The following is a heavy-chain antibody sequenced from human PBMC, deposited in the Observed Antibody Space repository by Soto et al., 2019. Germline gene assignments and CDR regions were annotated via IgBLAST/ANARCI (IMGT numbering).Heavy chain of an antibody. Sequence: GGSLRLSCAASGFTFSGSAMHWVRQASGKGLEWVGRIRSKANSYATAYAASVKGRFTISRDDSKNTAYLQMNSLKTEDTAVYYCTTVVATILGYYYYGMDVWGQGTTVTVSS. V-gene: IGHV3-73*01. J-gene: IGHJ6*02. D-gene: IGHD5-12*01. CDR2: IRSKANSYAT. CDR1: GFTFSGSA. CDR3: TTVVATILGYYYYGMDV.